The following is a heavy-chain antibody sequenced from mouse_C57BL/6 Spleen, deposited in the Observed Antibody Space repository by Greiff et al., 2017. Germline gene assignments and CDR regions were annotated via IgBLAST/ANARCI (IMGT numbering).Heavy chain of an antibody. CDR1: GYTFTSYG. Sequence: VQRVESGAELARPGASVKLSCKASGYTFTSYGISWVKQRTGQGLEWIGEIYPRSGNTYYNEKFKGKATLTADKSSSTAYMELRSLTSEDSAVYFCASQGEGFAYWGQGTLVTVSA. J-gene: IGHJ3*01. CDR2: IYPRSGNT. CDR3: ASQGEGFAY. V-gene: IGHV1-81*01.